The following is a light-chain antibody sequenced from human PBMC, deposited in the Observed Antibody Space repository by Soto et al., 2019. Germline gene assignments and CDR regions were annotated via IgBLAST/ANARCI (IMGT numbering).Light chain of an antibody. V-gene: IGKV1-9*01. CDR3: QQLNSYPFT. Sequence: DIQLTQSPSFLSASVGDRVTITCRVSQGISSYLAWYQQKPGKAPKLLIYAASTLQSGVPSRFSGSGSGTEFTLTISSLQPEDFATYYCQQLNSYPFTFGGGTKVEIK. J-gene: IGKJ4*01. CDR2: AAS. CDR1: QGISSY.